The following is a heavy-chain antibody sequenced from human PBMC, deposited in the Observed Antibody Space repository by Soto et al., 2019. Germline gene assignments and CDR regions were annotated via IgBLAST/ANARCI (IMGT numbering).Heavy chain of an antibody. CDR1: GFSVGSNY. CDR3: ARNSDSSPVPEADGV. Sequence: EVQLVETGGGLIQPGGSLRLSCAASGFSVGSNYMTWVRQSPGKGLEWVSLIYSNGDTDYADSVKGRFSISRDNFKNTLYLQMNDLRAEDTAVYPCARNSDSSPVPEADGVWGRGTLVTVSS. CDR2: IYSNGDT. J-gene: IGHJ4*02. V-gene: IGHV3-53*02. D-gene: IGHD2-8*01.